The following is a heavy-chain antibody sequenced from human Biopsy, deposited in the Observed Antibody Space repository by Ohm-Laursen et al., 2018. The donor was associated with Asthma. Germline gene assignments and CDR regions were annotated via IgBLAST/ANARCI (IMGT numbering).Heavy chain of an antibody. Sequence: SVKVSCKTSGDSFSNYAISWVRQAPGQGLEWIGGLIPVLGTPDHAQMFEGRVTITADESTSTAYMELSSLSSEDTAVYYCARGYSGSDRIVYYYSGLEVWGQGTTVTVSS. CDR3: ARGYSGSDRIVYYYSGLEV. D-gene: IGHD5-12*01. CDR1: GDSFSNYA. CDR2: LIPVLGTP. V-gene: IGHV1-69*13. J-gene: IGHJ6*02.